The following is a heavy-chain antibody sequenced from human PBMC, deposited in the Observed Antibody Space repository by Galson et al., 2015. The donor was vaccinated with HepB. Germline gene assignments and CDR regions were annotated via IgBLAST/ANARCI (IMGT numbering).Heavy chain of an antibody. CDR1: GFIFGDYD. Sequence: SLRLSCAASGFIFGDYDIHWVRQAPGKGLEWVAVISYDGSKKFYADSVKGQFTISRDSPRNTLFLQMNSLSTEDAAVYYCAKAGSPYDYSYGMDVWGQGTTVTVSS. CDR2: ISYDGSKK. J-gene: IGHJ6*02. CDR3: AKAGSPYDYSYGMDV. D-gene: IGHD3-16*01. V-gene: IGHV3-30*18.